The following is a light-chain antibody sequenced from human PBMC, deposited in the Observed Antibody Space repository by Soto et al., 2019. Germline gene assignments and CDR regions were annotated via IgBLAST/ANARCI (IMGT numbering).Light chain of an antibody. CDR2: DTS. CDR1: QSVSSSY. V-gene: IGKV3-20*01. CDR3: QQYGTSPFT. J-gene: IGKJ3*01. Sequence: EIVLTQSPGTLSLSPGERATLSCRASQSVSSSYLAWYQQKPGQAPRLLIHDTSSRATGIPDRFSGSGSGTDFTLTISRLEPEDFAVYYCQQYGTSPFTFGPGTEVDIK.